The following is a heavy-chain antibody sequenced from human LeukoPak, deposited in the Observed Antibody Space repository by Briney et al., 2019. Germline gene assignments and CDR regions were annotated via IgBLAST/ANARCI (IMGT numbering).Heavy chain of an antibody. CDR1: ELTVSSDY. CDR3: ARHCHGSSWYNYFHY. Sequence: GGSLRLSCAASELTVSSDYMSWVRQAPGKGLEWVSTIYSGGGTYYADSVKGRFTISRDNSKNTLYLQMNSLRAEDTAVYYCARHCHGSSWYNYFHYWGQGTLVTVSS. D-gene: IGHD6-13*01. J-gene: IGHJ4*02. V-gene: IGHV3-66*04. CDR2: IYSGGGT.